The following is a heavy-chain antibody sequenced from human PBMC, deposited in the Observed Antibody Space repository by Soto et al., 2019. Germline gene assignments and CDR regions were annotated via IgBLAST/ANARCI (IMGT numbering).Heavy chain of an antibody. CDR3: AHRVAEAGIFRWYYYYGMDV. CDR1: GFSLSTSGVG. V-gene: IGHV2-5*01. CDR2: IYWNDDK. Sequence: GPTLVNPTQSLTPTCTFSGFSLSTSGVGVGWSRQPPGKALEWLALIYWNDDKRYSPSLKSRLTITKDTSKNQVVLTMTNIDPVETATYYCAHRVAEAGIFRWYYYYGMDVWGQGTTVTVSS. D-gene: IGHD6-13*01. J-gene: IGHJ6*02.